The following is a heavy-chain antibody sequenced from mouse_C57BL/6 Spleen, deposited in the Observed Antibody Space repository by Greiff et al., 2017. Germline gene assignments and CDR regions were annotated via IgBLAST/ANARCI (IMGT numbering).Heavy chain of an antibody. D-gene: IGHD1-1*01. CDR1: GYTFTSYW. Sequence: QVQLQQPGAELVKPGASVKLSCKASGYTFTSYWMQWVKQRPGQGLEWIGEIDPSDSYTTYNQKFKGKATLTVDTSSSTAYMQLSSLTSEDSAVYYCAGRGSRVRYFDVWGTGTTVTVSS. V-gene: IGHV1-50*01. CDR2: IDPSDSYT. J-gene: IGHJ1*03. CDR3: AGRGSRVRYFDV.